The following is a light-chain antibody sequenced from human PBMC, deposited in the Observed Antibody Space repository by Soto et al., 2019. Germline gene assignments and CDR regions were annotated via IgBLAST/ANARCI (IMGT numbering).Light chain of an antibody. CDR2: AAS. CDR1: QSISSY. Sequence: DIQMTQSPSSLSASVGDRVTITCRASQSISSYLNWYQQKPGKAPKLLIYAASSLQSGVPPRFSGSGSGTDFTLTISSLQPEDFATYYCQQSYSTFRTFGQGTKVEIK. J-gene: IGKJ1*01. CDR3: QQSYSTFRT. V-gene: IGKV1-39*01.